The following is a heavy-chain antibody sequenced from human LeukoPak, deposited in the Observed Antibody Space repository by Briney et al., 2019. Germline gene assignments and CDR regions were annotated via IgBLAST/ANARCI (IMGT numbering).Heavy chain of an antibody. CDR3: ASKLWNYDY. D-gene: IGHD1-7*01. CDR2: ISGSGGNT. V-gene: IGHV3-23*01. Sequence: TGGSLRLSCAASGFTFSNYAMSWVRQAPGKGLEWVSGISGSGGNTYYADSVKGRFTISRDNSKNTVYLQMNSLRAEDTAVYYCASKLWNYDYWSQGTPVTVSS. CDR1: GFTFSNYA. J-gene: IGHJ4*02.